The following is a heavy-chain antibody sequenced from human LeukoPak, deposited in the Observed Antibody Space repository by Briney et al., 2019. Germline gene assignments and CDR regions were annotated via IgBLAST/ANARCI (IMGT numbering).Heavy chain of an antibody. J-gene: IGHJ6*02. D-gene: IGHD4-11*01. CDR1: GYTFTSYG. CDR3: ARGPQTTVTTPYYYYGMDV. Sequence: ASVKVSCKASGYTFTSYGISWVRQAPGQGLEWMGWISAYNGNTNYAQKLQGRVTMTTDTSTSTAYMELRSLRSDDTAVYYCARGPQTTVTTPYYYYGMDVWGQGTTVTVSS. CDR2: ISAYNGNT. V-gene: IGHV1-18*01.